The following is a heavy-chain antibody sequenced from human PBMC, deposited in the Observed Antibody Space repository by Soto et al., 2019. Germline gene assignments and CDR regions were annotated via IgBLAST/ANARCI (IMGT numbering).Heavy chain of an antibody. CDR1: GFTFSSYG. V-gene: IGHV3-33*01. Sequence: QVQLVESGGGVVQPGRSLRLSCAASGFTFSSYGMHWVRQAPGKGLEWVAVIWYDGSNKYYADSVKGRFTISRDNSKNTLYLQMNSLGAEDTAVYYCARDGRFIAARLGPRWFDPWGQGTLVTVSS. CDR3: ARDGRFIAARLGPRWFDP. CDR2: IWYDGSNK. D-gene: IGHD6-6*01. J-gene: IGHJ5*02.